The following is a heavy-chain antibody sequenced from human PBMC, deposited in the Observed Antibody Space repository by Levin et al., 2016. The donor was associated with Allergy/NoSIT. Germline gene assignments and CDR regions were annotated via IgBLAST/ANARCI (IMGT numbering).Heavy chain of an antibody. J-gene: IGHJ6*02. CDR1: GFTFSSYG. CDR2: IWYDGSNK. V-gene: IGHV3-33*01. Sequence: GESLKISCAASGFTFSSYGMHWVRQAPGKGLEWVAVIWYDGSNKYYADSVKGRFTISRDNSKNTLYLQMNSLRAEDTAVYYCARRYMTTVTPNYYYGMDVWGQGTTVTVSS. CDR3: ARRYMTTVTPNYYYGMDV. D-gene: IGHD4-17*01.